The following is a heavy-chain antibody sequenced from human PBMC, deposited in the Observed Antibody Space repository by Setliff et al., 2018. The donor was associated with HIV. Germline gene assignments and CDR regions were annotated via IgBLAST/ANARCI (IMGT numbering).Heavy chain of an antibody. CDR3: ARLGADYGWVGAFDI. CDR1: GASISSGNW. CDR2: IFHTGST. J-gene: IGHJ3*02. D-gene: IGHD4-17*01. V-gene: IGHV4-4*02. Sequence: SETLSLTCAVSGASISSGNWWSWVRQSPGKGLEWIGEIFHTGSTNYNPSLKSRVTISVDTSKNHFSLNVSSLTAADTALYFCARLGADYGWVGAFDIWGQGTMVTVSS.